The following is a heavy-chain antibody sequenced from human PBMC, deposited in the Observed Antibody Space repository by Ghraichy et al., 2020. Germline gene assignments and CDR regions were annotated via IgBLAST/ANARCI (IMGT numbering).Heavy chain of an antibody. CDR3: ARGREVLLWFGALSSAPWYFDL. J-gene: IGHJ2*01. D-gene: IGHD3-10*01. CDR1: GGSFSGYY. CDR2: INHSGST. V-gene: IGHV4-34*01. Sequence: SETLSLTCAVYGGSFSGYYWSWIRQPPGKGLEWIGEINHSGSTNYNPSLKSRVTISVDTSKNQFSLKLSSVTAADTAVYYCARGREVLLWFGALSSAPWYFDLWGRGTLVTVSS.